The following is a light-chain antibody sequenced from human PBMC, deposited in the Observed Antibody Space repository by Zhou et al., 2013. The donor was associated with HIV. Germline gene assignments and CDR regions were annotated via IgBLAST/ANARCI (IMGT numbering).Light chain of an antibody. CDR3: QQFYTLPLT. Sequence: AIQLTQSPSSLSASVGDRVTLTCRAGQDITNTLAWYQQKPGKPPKLLIYDASTLETGVPSRFSGSGSGTDFTLTISGLQPEDFATYSCQQFYTLPLTFGGGPRWRS. CDR1: QDITNT. CDR2: DAS. J-gene: IGKJ4*01. V-gene: IGKV1-13*02.